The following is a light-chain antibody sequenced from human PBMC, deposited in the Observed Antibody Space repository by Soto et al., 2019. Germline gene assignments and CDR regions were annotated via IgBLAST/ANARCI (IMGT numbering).Light chain of an antibody. J-gene: IGKJ1*01. Sequence: DIALTQSPATLPLSLLARDPLSWTASQSVSSSYLAWYQQKPGQAPWLLIYGASSRATGIPDRFSGSGSGTDFTLTISRLEPEDFAVYYCQQYGSIPSTFGQGTRWIS. CDR3: QQYGSIPST. V-gene: IGKV3-20*01. CDR2: GAS. CDR1: QSVSSSY.